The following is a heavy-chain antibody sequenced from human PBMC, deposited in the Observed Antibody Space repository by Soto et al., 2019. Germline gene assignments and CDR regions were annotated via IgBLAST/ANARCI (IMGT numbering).Heavy chain of an antibody. Sequence: QVQLQQWGAGLLKPSETLSLTCAVYGGSFSGYYWTWIRQPPGKGLEWIGEINHSGSTNYNPSLKSRVTISVDTSKNQFSLKLSSVTAADTAVYYCATRLNYDFWSGYYLDYWGQGTLVTVSS. CDR3: ATRLNYDFWSGYYLDY. CDR2: INHSGST. CDR1: GGSFSGYY. V-gene: IGHV4-34*01. J-gene: IGHJ4*02. D-gene: IGHD3-3*01.